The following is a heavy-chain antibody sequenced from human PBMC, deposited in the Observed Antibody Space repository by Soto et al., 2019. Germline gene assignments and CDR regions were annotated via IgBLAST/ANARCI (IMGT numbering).Heavy chain of an antibody. Sequence: QVHLVQSGAEVKKPGASVKVSCKGSGYTFTTYGITWVRQAPGQGLEWMGWISAHNGNTNYAQKLPGRATVTRDTSTSTAYMELRSLRSDDTAVYYGARGRYGDYWGQGALVTVSS. D-gene: IGHD1-1*01. CDR3: ARGRYGDY. CDR2: ISAHNGNT. J-gene: IGHJ4*02. V-gene: IGHV1-18*01. CDR1: GYTFTTYG.